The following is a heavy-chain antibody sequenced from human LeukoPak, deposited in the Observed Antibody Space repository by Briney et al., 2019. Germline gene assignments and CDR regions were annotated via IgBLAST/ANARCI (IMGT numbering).Heavy chain of an antibody. CDR3: ARGVYYDILTGYYEGAWFDP. D-gene: IGHD3-9*01. CDR1: GGSISSYY. J-gene: IGHJ5*02. V-gene: IGHV4-59*12. CDR2: IYYSGST. Sequence: SETLSLTCTVSGGSISSYYWSWIRQPPGKGLEWIGYIYYSGSTNYNPSLKSRVTISVDTSKNQFSLKLSSVTAADTAVYYCARGVYYDILTGYYEGAWFDPWGQGTLVTVSS.